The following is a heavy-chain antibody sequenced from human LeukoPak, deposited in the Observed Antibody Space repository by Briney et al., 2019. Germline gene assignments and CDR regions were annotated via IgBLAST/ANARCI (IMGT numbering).Heavy chain of an antibody. CDR3: AKVDFSGMDV. D-gene: IGHD3-3*01. CDR1: GFTFDDYA. V-gene: IGHV3-9*01. J-gene: IGHJ6*02. Sequence: PGGSLRLSCAASGFTFDDYAMHWVRQAPGKGLEWVSGISWNSGSIGYADSVKGRFTISRDNAKNSLYLQMNSLRAEDTAVYYCAKVDFSGMDVWGQGTTVTVSS. CDR2: ISWNSGSI.